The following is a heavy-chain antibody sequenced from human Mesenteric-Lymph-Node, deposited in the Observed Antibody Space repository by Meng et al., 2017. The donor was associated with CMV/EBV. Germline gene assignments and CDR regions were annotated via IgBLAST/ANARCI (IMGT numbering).Heavy chain of an antibody. CDR2: ISSGGDNT. CDR3: AFRGDYCSGAGCHIFDW. V-gene: IGHV3-23*01. Sequence: TFSNYAMNWVRQAPGKGPEWVSGISSGGDNTYYADSVKGRFTISRDNSKNTLYVQMNSLRAEDTAVYSCAFRGDYCSGAGCHIFDWWGQGTLVTVSS. J-gene: IGHJ4*02. D-gene: IGHD2-15*01. CDR1: TFSNYA.